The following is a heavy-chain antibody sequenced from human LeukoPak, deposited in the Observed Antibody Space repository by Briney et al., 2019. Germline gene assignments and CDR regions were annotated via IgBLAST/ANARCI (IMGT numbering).Heavy chain of an antibody. CDR2: INPNSGGT. Sequence: ASVKVSFKASGYTFTGYSMHWVRQAPGQGLEWMGWINPNSGGTNYAQKFQGRVTMTRDTSISTAYMELSRLRSDDTAMYYCARDKEDSSTLVYWGQGTLVTVSS. J-gene: IGHJ4*02. CDR3: ARDKEDSSTLVY. D-gene: IGHD6-6*01. CDR1: GYTFTGYS. V-gene: IGHV1-2*02.